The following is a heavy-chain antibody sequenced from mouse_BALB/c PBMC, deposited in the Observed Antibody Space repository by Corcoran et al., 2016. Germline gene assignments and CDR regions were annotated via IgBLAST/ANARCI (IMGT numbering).Heavy chain of an antibody. J-gene: IGHJ3*01. Sequence: VQLQQSGAELVKPGASVKLSCKASGYTFTEYTIHWVKQRSGQGLEWIGWFYPRSKTTKYNENFKDKATLTADNSSSTVYMERSRLTSEDSAGYFCARHGYSREGGFAYGGQGTLVTVSA. D-gene: IGHD2-14*01. CDR1: GYTFTEYT. V-gene: IGHV1-62-2*01. CDR2: FYPRSKTT. CDR3: ARHGYSREGGFAY.